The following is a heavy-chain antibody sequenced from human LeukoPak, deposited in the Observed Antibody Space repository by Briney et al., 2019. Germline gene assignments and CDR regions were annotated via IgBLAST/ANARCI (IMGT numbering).Heavy chain of an antibody. CDR3: AREYSSSSGKNTFDI. CDR1: GGSISSYY. Sequence: SETLSLTCTVSGGSISSYYWSWIRQPAGKGLEWIGRIYASGSTNYNPSLKSRVTMSVDTSKNQFSLKLTSVTAADTAVYYCAREYSSSSGKNTFDIWGQGTMVAVSS. J-gene: IGHJ3*02. V-gene: IGHV4-4*07. D-gene: IGHD6-6*01. CDR2: IYASGST.